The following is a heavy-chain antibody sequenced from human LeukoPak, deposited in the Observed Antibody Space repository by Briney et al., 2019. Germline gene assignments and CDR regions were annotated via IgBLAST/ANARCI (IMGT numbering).Heavy chain of an antibody. CDR3: ARDKSRTYGSTDAFDI. Sequence: SETLSLTCAVYGGSFSGYYWSWIRQPPGKGLEWIGEINHSGSTNYNPSLKSRVTMSVDTSKNQFSLKLSSVTAADTAVYYCARDKSRTYGSTDAFDIWGQGTMVTVSS. J-gene: IGHJ3*02. V-gene: IGHV4-34*01. D-gene: IGHD3-10*01. CDR2: INHSGST. CDR1: GGSFSGYY.